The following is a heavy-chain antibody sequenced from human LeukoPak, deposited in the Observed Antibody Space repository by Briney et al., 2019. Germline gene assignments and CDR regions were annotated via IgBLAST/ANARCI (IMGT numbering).Heavy chain of an antibody. J-gene: IGHJ5*02. CDR2: IYYSGST. Sequence: SETLSLTCTVPGGSISSYNWSWIRQPPGKGLEWIGYIYYSGSTNYNPSLKSRVTISVDPSKNQFSLKLSSVTAADTAVYYCARDTGWFDPWGQGTLVTVSS. CDR3: ARDTGWFDP. V-gene: IGHV4-59*01. CDR1: GGSISSYN. D-gene: IGHD4-17*01.